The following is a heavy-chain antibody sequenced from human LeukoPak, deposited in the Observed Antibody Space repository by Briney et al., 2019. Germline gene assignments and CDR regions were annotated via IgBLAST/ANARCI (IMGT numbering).Heavy chain of an antibody. J-gene: IGHJ6*03. Sequence: GASVKVSCKASGGTFSSYAISWVRQAPGQGLEWMGWISAYNGNTNYAQKLRGRVTMTTDTSTSTAYMELRSLRSDDTAVYYCARNGDCSSTSCRGYYYYYMDVWGKGTTVTVSS. CDR3: ARNGDCSSTSCRGYYYYYMDV. CDR1: GGTFSSYA. CDR2: ISAYNGNT. V-gene: IGHV1-18*01. D-gene: IGHD2-2*01.